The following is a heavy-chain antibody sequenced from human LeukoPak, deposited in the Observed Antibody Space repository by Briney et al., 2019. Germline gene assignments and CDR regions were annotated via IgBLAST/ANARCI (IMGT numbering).Heavy chain of an antibody. V-gene: IGHV1-8*01. CDR3: ARAMAVRYRRINWFDP. Sequence: GASVKVSCKASGYTFTSYDINWVRQATGQGLEWMGWMNPTSGNTGYAQKFQGRVTMTRNTSISTAYMELSSLRSEDTAVYYCARAMAVRYRRINWFDPWGQGTLVTVSS. CDR2: MNPTSGNT. CDR1: GYTFTSYD. J-gene: IGHJ5*02. D-gene: IGHD3-16*02.